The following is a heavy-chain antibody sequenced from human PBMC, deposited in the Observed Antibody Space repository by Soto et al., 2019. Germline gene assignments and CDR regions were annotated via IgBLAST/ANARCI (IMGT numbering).Heavy chain of an antibody. Sequence: SLKISCKGSGYSFTSYWIGWVRQMPGKGLEWMGIIYPGDSDTRYSPSFQGQVTISADKSISTAYLQWSSLKASDTAMYYCARLHYYGSVSYFQPPVNWLDPWGEGTMVTVSS. CDR1: GYSFTSYW. CDR2: IYPGDSDT. J-gene: IGHJ5*02. D-gene: IGHD3-10*01. CDR3: ARLHYYGSVSYFQPPVNWLDP. V-gene: IGHV5-51*01.